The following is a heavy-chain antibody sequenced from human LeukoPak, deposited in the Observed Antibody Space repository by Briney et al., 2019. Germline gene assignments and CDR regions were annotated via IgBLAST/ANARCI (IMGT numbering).Heavy chain of an antibody. CDR1: GFTFSSYG. J-gene: IGHJ4*02. V-gene: IGHV3-30*03. CDR3: ARGQYYYDSSGYYSFDY. Sequence: GRSLRLSCAASGFTFSSYGKHWVRQAPGKGLEWVAVISYDGSNKYYADSVKGRFTISRDNSKNTLYLQMNSLRAEDTAVYYCARGQYYYDSSGYYSFDYWGQGTLVTVSS. CDR2: ISYDGSNK. D-gene: IGHD3-22*01.